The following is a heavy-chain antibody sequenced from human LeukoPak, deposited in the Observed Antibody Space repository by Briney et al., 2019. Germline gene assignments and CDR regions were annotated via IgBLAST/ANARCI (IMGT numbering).Heavy chain of an antibody. Sequence: SSETLSLTCTVSCGSISSSSYYWGWIRQPPGKGLEWIGSIYYSGSTYYNPSLKSRVTISVDTSKNQFSLKLSSVTAADTAVYYCARGYSSSWYRRENWFDPWGQGTLVTVSS. CDR1: CGSISSSSYY. CDR2: IYYSGST. J-gene: IGHJ5*02. D-gene: IGHD6-13*01. CDR3: ARGYSSSWYRRENWFDP. V-gene: IGHV4-39*07.